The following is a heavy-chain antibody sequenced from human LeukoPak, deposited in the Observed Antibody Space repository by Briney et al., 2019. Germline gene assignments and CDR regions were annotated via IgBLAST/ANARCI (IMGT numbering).Heavy chain of an antibody. CDR2: INPNSGAS. J-gene: IGHJ4*02. V-gene: IGHV1-2*02. Sequence: GASVKVSCKASGYTFTGYYMHWVRQAPGQGLEWMGWINPNSGASNYAQNFQDRVAMTRDTSISTAYMELSSLRSDDTAVYYCARGRVISDYDQKNLSDSWGQGALVTVSS. CDR3: ARGRVISDYDQKNLSDS. D-gene: IGHD5-12*01. CDR1: GYTFTGYY.